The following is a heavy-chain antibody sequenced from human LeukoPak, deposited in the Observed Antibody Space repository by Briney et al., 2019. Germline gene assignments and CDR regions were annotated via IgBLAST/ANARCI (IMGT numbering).Heavy chain of an antibody. D-gene: IGHD1-26*01. Sequence: QSGGSLRLSCAASGFTFSSYAMSWVRQAPGKGLEWVSAISGSGGSTYYADSVKGRFTISRDNSKNTLYLQMNSLRAEDTAVYYCAKVFRSGSYRFDYWGQGTLVTVSS. CDR2: ISGSGGST. CDR3: AKVFRSGSYRFDY. J-gene: IGHJ4*02. V-gene: IGHV3-23*01. CDR1: GFTFSSYA.